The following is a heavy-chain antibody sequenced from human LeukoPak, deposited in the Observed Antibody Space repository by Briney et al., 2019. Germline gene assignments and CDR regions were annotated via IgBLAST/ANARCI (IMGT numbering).Heavy chain of an antibody. CDR2: INPNSGGT. CDR3: ARDLGIAARRDAFDI. D-gene: IGHD6-6*01. Sequence: GASVKVSCKASGYTFTGYYMHWVQQAPGQGLEWMGWINPNSGGTNYAQKFQGRVTMTRDTSISTAYMELSRLRSDDTAVYYCARDLGIAARRDAFDIWGQGTMVTVSS. V-gene: IGHV1-2*02. CDR1: GYTFTGYY. J-gene: IGHJ3*02.